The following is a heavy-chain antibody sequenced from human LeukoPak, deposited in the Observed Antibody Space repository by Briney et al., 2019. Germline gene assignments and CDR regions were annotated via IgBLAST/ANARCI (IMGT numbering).Heavy chain of an antibody. D-gene: IGHD3-9*01. Sequence: PSETLSLTCTVSGYSISSAYYWGWIRQLPGKGLEWIGSIYHSGSTYYNPSLKSRVTISVDTSKNQFSLKLSSVTAADTAVYFCASQHYDILTGYYDAFDIWGQGTLVTVSS. CDR2: IYHSGST. CDR3: ASQHYDILTGYYDAFDI. J-gene: IGHJ3*02. CDR1: GYSISSAYY. V-gene: IGHV4-38-2*02.